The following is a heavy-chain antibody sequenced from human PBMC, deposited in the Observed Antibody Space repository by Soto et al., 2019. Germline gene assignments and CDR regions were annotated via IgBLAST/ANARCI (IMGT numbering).Heavy chain of an antibody. CDR2: IKQDGSEK. CDR3: AKDLLPKATVTQSHYYYYGMDV. J-gene: IGHJ6*02. Sequence: GGSLRLSCAASGFTLSNYWMSWVRQAPGKGLEWVANIKQDGSEKYYVDSVKGRFTISRDNSKNTLYLQMNSLRAEDTVVYYCAKDLLPKATVTQSHYYYYGMDVWGQGTTVTVSS. V-gene: IGHV3-7*03. D-gene: IGHD4-17*01. CDR1: GFTLSNYW.